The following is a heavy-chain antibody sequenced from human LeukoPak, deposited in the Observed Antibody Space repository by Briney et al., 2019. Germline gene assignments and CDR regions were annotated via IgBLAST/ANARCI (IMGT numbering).Heavy chain of an antibody. Sequence: PGGSLRLSCAASGFTFSSYAMSWVRQAPGKGLEWVSAISGSGGSTYYADSVKGRFTISRDNSKNTLYLQMNSLRAEDTAVYYCAGYASIAAAGTEHWFDPWGQGTLVTVSS. D-gene: IGHD6-13*01. CDR1: GFTFSSYA. CDR2: ISGSGGST. CDR3: AGYASIAAAGTEHWFDP. V-gene: IGHV3-23*01. J-gene: IGHJ5*02.